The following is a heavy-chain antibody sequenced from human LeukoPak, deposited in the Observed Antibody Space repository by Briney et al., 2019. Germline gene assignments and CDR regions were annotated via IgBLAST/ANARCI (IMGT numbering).Heavy chain of an antibody. CDR2: IYHSGSP. CDR1: VYSISSGYY. V-gene: IGHV4-38-2*02. J-gene: IGHJ5*02. CDR3: ARDLDCSSSRCYGNWFDP. Sequence: SETLSLICTVSVYSISSGYYWGWIRQPPGKGLEWIGTIYHSGSPYYNPSLKSRVTISVDTSKNQFSLKLTSVTAADTAVYYCARDLDCSSSRCYGNWFDPWGQGTLVTVSS. D-gene: IGHD2-2*01.